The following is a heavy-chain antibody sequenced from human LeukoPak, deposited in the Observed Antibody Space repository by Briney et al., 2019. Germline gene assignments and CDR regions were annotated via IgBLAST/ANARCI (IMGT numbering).Heavy chain of an antibody. CDR2: INTNTGNP. Sequence: ASVKVSCKASGYTFTNHAMNWVRQAPGHGLEWMGWINTNTGNPTYAQGFTGRFVFSLDTSVSTAYLQISSLKAEDTAVYYCARGEWLLEDWGQGTLVTVSS. CDR3: ARGEWLLED. D-gene: IGHD3-3*01. V-gene: IGHV7-4-1*02. J-gene: IGHJ4*02. CDR1: GYTFTNHA.